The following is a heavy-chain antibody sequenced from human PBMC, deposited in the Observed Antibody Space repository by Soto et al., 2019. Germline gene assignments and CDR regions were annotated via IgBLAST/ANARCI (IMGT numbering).Heavy chain of an antibody. CDR3: ARAGRDGYNFYNWYFDL. CDR1: GGSISSYY. D-gene: IGHD1-1*01. V-gene: IGHV4-59*01. Sequence: SETLSLTCTVSGGSISSYYWSWIRQPPGKGLEWIGYIYYSGSTNYNPSLKSRVTISVDTSKNQFSLKLSSVTAADTAVYYCARAGRDGYNFYNWYFDLWGRGTLVTVSS. CDR2: IYYSGST. J-gene: IGHJ2*01.